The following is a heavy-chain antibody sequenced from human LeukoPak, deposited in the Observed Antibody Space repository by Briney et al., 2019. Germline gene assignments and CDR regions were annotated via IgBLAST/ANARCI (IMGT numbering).Heavy chain of an antibody. J-gene: IGHJ3*02. V-gene: IGHV1-8*01. D-gene: IGHD3-22*01. CDR1: GYTFTSCD. CDR3: ATDYYDSSGYHGAFDI. CDR2: MNPNSGNT. Sequence: ASVKVSCKASGYTFTSCDINWVRQATGQGLEWMGWMNPNSGNTGYGQSFQGRVTITTDESTSTAYMELSSLRSEDTAVYYCATDYYDSSGYHGAFDIWGQGTMVTVSS.